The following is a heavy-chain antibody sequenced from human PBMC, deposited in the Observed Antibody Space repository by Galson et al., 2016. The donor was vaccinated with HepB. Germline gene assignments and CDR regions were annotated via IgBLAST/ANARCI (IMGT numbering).Heavy chain of an antibody. Sequence: SETLSLTCAVSGGSISDSTWWSWVRQPPGEGLEWIGEIFHTGTTNYNPSLKSRVTISLDKSKNQSSLWLTSVTAADTAVYYCARVSHLFYDGMDVWGQGTTVTVSS. V-gene: IGHV4-4*02. CDR3: ARVSHLFYDGMDV. CDR2: IFHTGTT. J-gene: IGHJ6*02. CDR1: GGSISDSTW.